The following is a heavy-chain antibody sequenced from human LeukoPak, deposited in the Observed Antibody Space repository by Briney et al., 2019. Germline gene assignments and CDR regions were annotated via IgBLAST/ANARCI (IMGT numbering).Heavy chain of an antibody. CDR1: GFTVSSNY. J-gene: IGHJ5*02. V-gene: IGHV3-53*05. D-gene: IGHD3-22*01. CDR3: ARAFYYDSKGNWFDP. Sequence: GGSLRLSCAASGFTVSSNYMSWVRQAPGKGLEWVSVIYSGGSTYYSDSVKGRFTISRDNSKNTLYLKMNSQRAEDTAVYYCARAFYYDSKGNWFDPWGQGTLVTVSS. CDR2: IYSGGST.